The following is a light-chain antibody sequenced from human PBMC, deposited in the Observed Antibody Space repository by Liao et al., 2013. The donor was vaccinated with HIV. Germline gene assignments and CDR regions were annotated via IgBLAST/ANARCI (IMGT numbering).Light chain of an antibody. CDR3: QVWASTIVV. Sequence: SYELTQPPSVSVSPGQTASITCSGDRLVDRYVCWFQQKPGQSPVLVIYQDNQRPSGIPERFSGSNSGNTATLTITDTQAMDEADYYCQVWASTIVVFGGGTKLTVL. J-gene: IGLJ3*02. CDR1: RLVDRY. V-gene: IGLV3-1*01. CDR2: QDN.